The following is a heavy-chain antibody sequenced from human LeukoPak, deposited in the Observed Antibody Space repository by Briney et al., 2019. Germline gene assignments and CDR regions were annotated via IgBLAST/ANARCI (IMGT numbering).Heavy chain of an antibody. CDR3: AASIDSSGSLDY. Sequence: SETLSLTCAVYGGSFSGYYWSWIRQPPGKGLEWIGEINHSGSTNYNPSLKSRVTISVDTSKNQFSLKLSSVTAADTAVYYCAASIDSSGSLDYWGQGTLVTVSS. V-gene: IGHV4-34*01. CDR2: INHSGST. J-gene: IGHJ4*02. CDR1: GGSFSGYY. D-gene: IGHD3-22*01.